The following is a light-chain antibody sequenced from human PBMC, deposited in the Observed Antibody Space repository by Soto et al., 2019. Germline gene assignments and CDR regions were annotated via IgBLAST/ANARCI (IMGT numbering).Light chain of an antibody. V-gene: IGKV3-20*01. CDR1: QSVSSTS. CDR2: GTS. J-gene: IGKJ3*01. Sequence: DIVLTQSPGTLSLSPGERATLSCRASQSVSSTSLAWYQQKPGQAPRLLIYGTSTRATGIPDRFSGSGSGTDITLTFSRLEPEDVAVYYCQQYGSSLFTFGPGTKVDIK. CDR3: QQYGSSLFT.